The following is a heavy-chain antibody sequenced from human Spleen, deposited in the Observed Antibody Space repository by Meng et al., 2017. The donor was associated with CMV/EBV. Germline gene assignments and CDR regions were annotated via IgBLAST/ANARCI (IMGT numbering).Heavy chain of an antibody. CDR3: ARKDYGDYGGGFDY. V-gene: IGHV3-11*01. CDR2: ISGGGSTI. J-gene: IGHJ4*02. D-gene: IGHD4-17*01. CDR1: GFTFSDYY. Sequence: SGFTFSDYYMSWIRQAPGKGLECVSYISGGGSTISYADSVKGRFTISRDNTKNSLYLQMNSLRAEDTAVYYCARKDYGDYGGGFDYWGQGTLVTVSS.